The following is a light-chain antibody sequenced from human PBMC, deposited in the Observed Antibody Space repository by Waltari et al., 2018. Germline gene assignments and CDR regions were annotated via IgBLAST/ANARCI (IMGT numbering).Light chain of an antibody. V-gene: IGKV1-27*01. CDR1: QDISNF. Sequence: DIQMTQSPSSLSASVGDRVTITCRASQDISNFLAWYQQKPGKVPKLLIHAASTLQSGVPYRFSGSGSGTDFTLTISSLQPEDVATFYCQTYNSARGTFGQGTKVEIK. CDR2: AAS. CDR3: QTYNSARGT. J-gene: IGKJ1*01.